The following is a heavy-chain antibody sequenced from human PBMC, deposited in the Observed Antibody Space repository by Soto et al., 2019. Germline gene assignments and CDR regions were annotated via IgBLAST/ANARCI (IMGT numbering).Heavy chain of an antibody. CDR1: GFTFSSYN. Sequence: EVQLVESGGGLVQPGGSLRLSCVASGFTFSSYNMNWLRQAPGKGLEWVSYISSSSSTVNYADSVKGRFTISRDSAKNSLYLQMNSLRAEDTAVYYCARGMASSSLYTFDPWGQGTLVTVSS. CDR2: ISSSSSTV. V-gene: IGHV3-48*01. J-gene: IGHJ5*02. D-gene: IGHD6-13*01. CDR3: ARGMASSSLYTFDP.